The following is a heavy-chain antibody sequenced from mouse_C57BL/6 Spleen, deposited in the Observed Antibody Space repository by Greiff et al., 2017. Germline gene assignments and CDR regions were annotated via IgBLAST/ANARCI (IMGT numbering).Heavy chain of an antibody. J-gene: IGHJ2*01. Sequence: EVQLQQSGTVLARPGASVKMSCKTSGYTFTSYWMHWVKQRPGQGLEWIGAIYPGNSDTSYNQKFKGKAKLTAVTSASTAYMELSSLTNEDSAVYYCTKGTTVVPFDYWGQGTTLTVSS. CDR3: TKGTTVVPFDY. V-gene: IGHV1-5*01. CDR1: GYTFTSYW. CDR2: IYPGNSDT. D-gene: IGHD1-1*01.